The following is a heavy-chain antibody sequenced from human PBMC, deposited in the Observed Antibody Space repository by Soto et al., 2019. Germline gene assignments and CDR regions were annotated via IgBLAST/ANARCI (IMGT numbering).Heavy chain of an antibody. Sequence: PGGSLRLSCAASGFTFSSYWMHWVRQAPGKGLVWVSRINSDGSSTSYADSVKGRFPISRDNAKNTLYLQMNSLRAEDTAVYYCARDQDLAATQHYYYYYGMDVWGQGTTVTVSS. D-gene: IGHD6-19*01. CDR3: ARDQDLAATQHYYYYYGMDV. J-gene: IGHJ6*02. V-gene: IGHV3-74*01. CDR2: INSDGSST. CDR1: GFTFSSYW.